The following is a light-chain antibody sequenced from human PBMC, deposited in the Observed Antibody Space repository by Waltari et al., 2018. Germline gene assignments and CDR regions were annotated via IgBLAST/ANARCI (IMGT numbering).Light chain of an antibody. CDR2: GAS. J-gene: IGKJ2*01. CDR1: QSVSRN. Sequence: EIVMTQSPATLSVSPGERATLSCRASQSVSRNLAWYQQKPGQAPRLLSYGASTRATGIPARFSGSGSGTEFTLTISSLQSEDFALYYCQQYNSWPPRYTFGQGTKLEVK. CDR3: QQYNSWPPRYT. V-gene: IGKV3-15*01.